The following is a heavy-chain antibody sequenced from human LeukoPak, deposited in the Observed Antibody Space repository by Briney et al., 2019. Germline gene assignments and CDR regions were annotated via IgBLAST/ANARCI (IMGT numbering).Heavy chain of an antibody. Sequence: PSETLSLTCTVSGDSISSYSWGWIRQPAGKGLEWIGRVYTSGSTNYNPSLKSRVTMSIDTSKNQFSLKLTSVTAADTAVYYCARGEGSSWYTWYFDLWGRGTLVTVSS. CDR2: VYTSGST. D-gene: IGHD6-13*01. CDR1: GDSISSYS. V-gene: IGHV4-4*07. CDR3: ARGEGSSWYTWYFDL. J-gene: IGHJ2*01.